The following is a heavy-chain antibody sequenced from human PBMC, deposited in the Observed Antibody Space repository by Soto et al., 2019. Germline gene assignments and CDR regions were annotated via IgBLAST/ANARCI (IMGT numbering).Heavy chain of an antibody. J-gene: IGHJ4*02. V-gene: IGHV3-23*01. CDR1: GFTFSNYA. CDR3: ARMEAAGTGYFDY. Sequence: PGGSLRLSCIASGFTFSNYAMSWVRQAPGKGLEWVSTISDNGANTFIGDSMKDHFDISRDNSKNTVFLHLSTVRAEDTATYYCARMEAAGTGYFDYWGQGTLVTVAS. CDR2: ISDNGANT. D-gene: IGHD6-13*01.